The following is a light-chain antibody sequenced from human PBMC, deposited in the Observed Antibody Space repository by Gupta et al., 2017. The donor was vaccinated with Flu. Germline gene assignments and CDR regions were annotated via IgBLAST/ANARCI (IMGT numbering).Light chain of an antibody. J-gene: IGLJ2*01. V-gene: IGLV1-36*01. Sequence: QSMLTQPPSVSEAPRQRVTISCSGSSSNIVSHAVNWYQQVPGKAPRLLIYFDDLKPSGVSDRFSGSKSGTSASLAISGIQSEDEADYYCAAWDDSLNAVVFGGGTKLTVL. CDR2: FDD. CDR1: SSNIVSHA. CDR3: AAWDDSLNAVV.